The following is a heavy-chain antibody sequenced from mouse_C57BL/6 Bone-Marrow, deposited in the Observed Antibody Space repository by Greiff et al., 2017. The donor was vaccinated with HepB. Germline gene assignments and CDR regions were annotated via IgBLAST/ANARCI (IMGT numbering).Heavy chain of an antibody. CDR3: LTGTWFAY. V-gene: IGHV14-4*01. J-gene: IGHJ3*01. CDR2: IDPENGDT. D-gene: IGHD4-1*01. Sequence: VQLQQSGAELVRPGASVKLSCTASGFNIKDDYMHWVKQRPEQGLEWIGWIDPENGDTEYASKFQGKATITADTSSNTAYLQLSSLTSEDTAVYYSLTGTWFAYWGQGTRVTVSA. CDR1: GFNIKDDY.